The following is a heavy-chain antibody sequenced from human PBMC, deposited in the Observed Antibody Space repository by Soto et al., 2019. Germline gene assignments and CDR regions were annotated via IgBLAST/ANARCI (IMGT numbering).Heavy chain of an antibody. CDR2: INGGNGNT. Sequence: QVQLVQSGAEEKTPGASVKVSCKASGYTFTSYDMHWVRQAPGQRLEWMGWINGGNGNTKYSQKFQGRVTITRDTSASTAYMELSSLRSEDTAVYYCARVSGWYHLDYWGQGTLVTVSS. J-gene: IGHJ4*02. CDR3: ARVSGWYHLDY. D-gene: IGHD6-19*01. V-gene: IGHV1-3*05. CDR1: GYTFTSYD.